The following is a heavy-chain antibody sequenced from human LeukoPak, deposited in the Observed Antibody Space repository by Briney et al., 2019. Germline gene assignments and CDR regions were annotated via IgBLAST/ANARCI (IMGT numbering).Heavy chain of an antibody. CDR1: GFTFSSSW. J-gene: IGHJ4*02. Sequence: GGSQRLSCAPSGFTFSSSWMHWVRQPPGEGLVWVSRMNPDGSTTTYADSVKGRFTISRDNAKNTLYLQMNSLRAEDTAVYYCARDLGYYRADYWGQGTLVTVSS. D-gene: IGHD1-26*01. CDR3: ARDLGYYRADY. CDR2: MNPDGSTT. V-gene: IGHV3-74*01.